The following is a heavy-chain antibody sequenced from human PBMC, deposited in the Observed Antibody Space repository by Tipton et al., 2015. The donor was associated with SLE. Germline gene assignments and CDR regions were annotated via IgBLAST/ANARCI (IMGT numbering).Heavy chain of an antibody. Sequence: LRLSCTVSGGSISSSSYYWGWIRQPPGKGLEWIGSIYYSGSTYYNPSLKSRVTISVDTSKNQFSLKLSSVTAADTAVYYCARAEDGHAFDIWGQGTMVTVSS. CDR1: GGSISSSSYY. V-gene: IGHV4-39*07. CDR2: IYYSGST. J-gene: IGHJ3*02. CDR3: ARAEDGHAFDI. D-gene: IGHD5-24*01.